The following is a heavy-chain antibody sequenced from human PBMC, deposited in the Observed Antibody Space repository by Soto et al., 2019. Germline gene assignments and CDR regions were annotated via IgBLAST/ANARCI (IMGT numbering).Heavy chain of an antibody. D-gene: IGHD6-19*01. CDR1: GFTFSSYG. CDR3: ARDWIAVGSGEFDD. Sequence: PGGSLRLSCAASGFTFSSYGMHWVRQAPGKGLEWVAVIWYDGSNKYYADSVKGRFTISRDNSKNTLYLQMNSLRAEDTAVYYCARDWIAVGSGEFDDWGQGTLVTVSS. CDR2: IWYDGSNK. V-gene: IGHV3-33*01. J-gene: IGHJ4*02.